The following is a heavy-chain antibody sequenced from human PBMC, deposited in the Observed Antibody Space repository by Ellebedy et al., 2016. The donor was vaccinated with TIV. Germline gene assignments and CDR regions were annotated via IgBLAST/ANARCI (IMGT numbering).Heavy chain of an antibody. V-gene: IGHV3-23*01. J-gene: IGHJ4*02. CDR1: GFTFSGHA. CDR2: IIAGGDST. Sequence: GGSLRLSRAASGFTFSGHAMSWVRQTPGKGLEWVSGIIAGGDSTHYVDSVKGRFTISRDNSKKTLYLQMNSLRAEDTAVYYCVKLDSSGFYYGRLDYWGQGTLVTVSS. CDR3: VKLDSSGFYYGRLDY. D-gene: IGHD3-22*01.